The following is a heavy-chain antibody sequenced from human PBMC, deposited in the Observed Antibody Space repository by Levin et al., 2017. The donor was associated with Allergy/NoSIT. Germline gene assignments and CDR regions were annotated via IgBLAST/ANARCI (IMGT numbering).Heavy chain of an antibody. J-gene: IGHJ4*02. CDR3: ARGWDIVVPAAPFYY. Sequence: SVKVSCKASGGTFSTYAISWVRQAPGQGPEWMGGIIPIFGTANYAQKFQGRVTITADKSTNTAYLELSSLRSEDTAVYYCARGWDIVVPAAPFYYWGQGTLVTVSS. V-gene: IGHV1-69*06. CDR1: GGTFSTYA. D-gene: IGHD2-2*01. CDR2: IIPIFGTA.